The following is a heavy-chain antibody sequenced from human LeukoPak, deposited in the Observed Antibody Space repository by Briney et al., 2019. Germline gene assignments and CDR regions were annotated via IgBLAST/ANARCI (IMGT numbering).Heavy chain of an antibody. J-gene: IGHJ4*02. Sequence: PGGSLRLSCAASGFTFSTYWMSWVRQAPGKGLEWVANIKPDGSDKYYVDSVKGRFTLFRDTAKNSLYLQMNNLRAEDTAVYYCARARYCSSYSCYKDYWGQGTLVTVSS. CDR2: IKPDGSDK. D-gene: IGHD2-2*02. CDR1: GFTFSTYW. V-gene: IGHV3-7*01. CDR3: ARARYCSSYSCYKDY.